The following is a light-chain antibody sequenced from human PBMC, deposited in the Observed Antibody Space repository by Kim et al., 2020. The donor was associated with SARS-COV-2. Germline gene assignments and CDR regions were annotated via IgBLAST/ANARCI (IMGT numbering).Light chain of an antibody. CDR3: QQHSNWLT. V-gene: IGKV3-11*01. CDR1: QSVSSY. J-gene: IGKJ4*01. CDR2: DAS. Sequence: SLAPGERATLSGRASQSVSSYLAWYQQKPGQAPRLLIYDASNRATGIPARFSGSGSGTDFTLTISSLEPEDFVVYYCQQHSNWLTVGGGTKVDIK.